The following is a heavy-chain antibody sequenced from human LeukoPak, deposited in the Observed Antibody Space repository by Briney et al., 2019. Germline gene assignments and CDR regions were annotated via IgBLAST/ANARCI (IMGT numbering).Heavy chain of an antibody. Sequence: SETLSLTCAVYGGSFSGYYWSWIRQPPGEGLEWIGEINHSGSTNYNPSLKSRVTISVDTSKNQFSLNLTSVTAADTAVYYCAKSNDYGLVDIWGQGTMVTVSS. V-gene: IGHV4-34*01. J-gene: IGHJ3*02. D-gene: IGHD3/OR15-3a*01. CDR3: AKSNDYGLVDI. CDR1: GGSFSGYY. CDR2: INHSGST.